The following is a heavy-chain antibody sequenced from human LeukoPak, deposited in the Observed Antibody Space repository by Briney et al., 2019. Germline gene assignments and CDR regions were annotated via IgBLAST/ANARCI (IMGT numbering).Heavy chain of an antibody. Sequence: SETLSLTCTVSGGSISSYYWSWIRQPAGKGLEWIGRIYTSGSTNYNPSLKSRVTMSVDTSENQFSLKLSSVTAADTAVYYCARESVGIVVVPAAKGSGFDPWGQGTLVTVSS. CDR2: IYTSGST. CDR3: ARESVGIVVVPAAKGSGFDP. V-gene: IGHV4-4*07. J-gene: IGHJ5*02. CDR1: GGSISSYY. D-gene: IGHD2-2*01.